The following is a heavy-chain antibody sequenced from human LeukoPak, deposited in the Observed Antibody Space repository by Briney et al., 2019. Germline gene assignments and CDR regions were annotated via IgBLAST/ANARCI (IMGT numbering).Heavy chain of an antibody. Sequence: PGESLKISCKGSGYRFTRCWVVWVRQMPGKGLEWMGIIYPDDSDTRYSPSFQGQVTMSAGKSISTAYLQWSGLRASDTAMYYCARRVRVVGDTDYFHYWGQGTLVTVSS. CDR1: GYRFTRCW. CDR2: IYPDDSDT. D-gene: IGHD1-26*01. V-gene: IGHV5-51*01. J-gene: IGHJ4*02. CDR3: ARRVRVVGDTDYFHY.